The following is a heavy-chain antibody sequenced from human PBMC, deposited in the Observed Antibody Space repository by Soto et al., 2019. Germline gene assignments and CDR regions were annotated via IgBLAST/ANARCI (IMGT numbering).Heavy chain of an antibody. CDR3: ARGEYDFWSGYSTGKYYYMDV. J-gene: IGHJ6*03. CDR1: GGSISSYY. CDR2: IYYSGST. D-gene: IGHD3-3*01. Sequence: SETLSLTCTVSGGSISSYYWSWIRQPPGKGLEWIGYIYYSGSTNYNPSLKSRVTISVDTSKNQFSLKLSSVTAADTAVYYCARGEYDFWSGYSTGKYYYMDVWGKGTTVTVSS. V-gene: IGHV4-59*08.